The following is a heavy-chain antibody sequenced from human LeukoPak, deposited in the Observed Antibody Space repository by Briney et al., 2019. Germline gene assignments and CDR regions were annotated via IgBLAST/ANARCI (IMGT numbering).Heavy chain of an antibody. J-gene: IGHJ4*02. CDR1: GLTLSNYW. CDR3: ARDQEQQLGFDY. CDR2: IYSGGST. D-gene: IGHD6-13*01. V-gene: IGHV3-53*01. Sequence: GGSLRLSCTASGLTLSNYWMIWVRQAPGKGLEWVSVIYSGGSTYYADSVKGRFTISRDNSKNTLYLQMNSLRAEDTAVYYCARDQEQQLGFDYWGQGTLVTVSS.